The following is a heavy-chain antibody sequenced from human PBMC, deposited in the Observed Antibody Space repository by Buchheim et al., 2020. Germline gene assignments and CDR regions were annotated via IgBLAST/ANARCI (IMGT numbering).Heavy chain of an antibody. CDR2: ISSSGSTI. D-gene: IGHD3-10*01. CDR3: ARGRELLWFGELGFDY. V-gene: IGHV3-48*03. Sequence: EVQLVESGGGLVQPGGSLKLSCAASGFTFSSYEMNWVRRAPGKGLEWVSYISSSGSTIYYADSVKGRFTISRDNAKNSLYLQMNSLRAEDTAVYYCARGRELLWFGELGFDYWGQGTL. CDR1: GFTFSSYE. J-gene: IGHJ4*02.